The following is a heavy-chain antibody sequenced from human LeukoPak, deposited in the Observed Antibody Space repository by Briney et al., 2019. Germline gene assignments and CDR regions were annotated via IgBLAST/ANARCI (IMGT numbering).Heavy chain of an antibody. J-gene: IGHJ4*02. CDR1: QFTFTSYG. CDR3: AKDREMYYDFWSGYNFFDY. CDR2: IRYDRSNE. Sequence: GGSLRLSCAASQFTFTSYGMHWVRQAPGKGLEWVAFIRYDRSNEYYADSVKGRFTISRDNFKNTLYLQMNSLRTEDTAVYYCAKDREMYYDFWSGYNFFDYWGQGTLVTVSS. V-gene: IGHV3-30*02. D-gene: IGHD3-3*01.